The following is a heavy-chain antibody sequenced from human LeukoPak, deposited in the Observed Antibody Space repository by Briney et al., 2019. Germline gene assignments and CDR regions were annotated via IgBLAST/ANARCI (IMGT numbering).Heavy chain of an antibody. CDR2: MNPNSGNT. CDR1: GYTFTSYD. V-gene: IGHV1-8*01. D-gene: IGHD3-22*01. Sequence: ASVKVSCKASGYTFTSYDINWVRQATGQGLEWMGWMNPNSGNTGYAQKFQGRATMTRNTSISTAYMELSSLRSEDTAVYYCASRSGYPYYYYYGMDVWGQGTTVTVSS. CDR3: ASRSGYPYYYYYGMDV. J-gene: IGHJ6*02.